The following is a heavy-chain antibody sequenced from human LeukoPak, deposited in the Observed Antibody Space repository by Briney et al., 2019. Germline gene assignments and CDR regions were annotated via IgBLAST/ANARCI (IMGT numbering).Heavy chain of an antibody. V-gene: IGHV3-74*01. J-gene: IGHJ4*02. D-gene: IGHD3-16*01. CDR1: GLTFSYYW. Sequence: GGSLRLSCAASGLTFSYYWMHWVRQGPGKGLVWVSRINSDGSNTIYADSVRGRFTISRDNAKNTLFLQMNSLSAEDTAVYYCATGGAQYYDYWGQGTEVTVSS. CDR3: ATGGAQYYDY. CDR2: INSDGSNT.